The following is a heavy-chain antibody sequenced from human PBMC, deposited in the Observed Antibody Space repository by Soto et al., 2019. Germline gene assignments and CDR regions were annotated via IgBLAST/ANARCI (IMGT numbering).Heavy chain of an antibody. V-gene: IGHV4-39*01. CDR3: ASRGIVGAGYFDS. CDR2: IYYSGTT. Sequence: QLQLQESGPGLVKPSETLSLTCTVSGGSISSSSHYWGWIRQPPGRGLEWIGIIYYSGTTYHNPSLKSRVXXSXDXXKDQFSLNLSSVTAADTAVYYCASRGIVGAGYFDSWGQGTLVTVSS. J-gene: IGHJ4*02. CDR1: GGSISSSSHY. D-gene: IGHD1-26*01.